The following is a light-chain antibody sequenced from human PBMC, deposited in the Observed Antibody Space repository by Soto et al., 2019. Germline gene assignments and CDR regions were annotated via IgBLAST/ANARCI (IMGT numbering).Light chain of an antibody. V-gene: IGKV3-15*01. CDR3: QQYNNWPPLT. CDR1: QSVSSN. CDR2: GAS. J-gene: IGKJ4*01. Sequence: EIVMTQSPATLSVSPGERATLSCRASQSVSSNLAWYQQKPGQAPRLLIYGASTRATGIPARFSRSGSGTEFTLIIISLQAEDFAVYYCQQYNNWPPLTFGGGTKVEIK.